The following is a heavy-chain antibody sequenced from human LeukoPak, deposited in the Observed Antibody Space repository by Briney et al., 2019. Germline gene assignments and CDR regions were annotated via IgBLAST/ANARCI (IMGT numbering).Heavy chain of an antibody. CDR2: ISDSGDST. CDR1: GFTFSKHG. V-gene: IGHV3-23*01. Sequence: GGSLRLSCATSGFTFSKHGMTWVRQAPGKGLECVSAISDSGDSTYYADSVKGRFTISRDNSKNTLYLQMNSLRAEDTAVYHCATKVGDLCRGGGDCYILDYWGQGALVTVSS. J-gene: IGHJ4*02. D-gene: IGHD2-21*02. CDR3: ATKVGDLCRGGGDCYILDY.